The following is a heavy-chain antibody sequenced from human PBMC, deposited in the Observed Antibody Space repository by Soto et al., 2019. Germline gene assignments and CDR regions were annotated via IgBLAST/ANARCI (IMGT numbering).Heavy chain of an antibody. CDR2: INAGSGDS. Sequence: ASVKVSCKASEYTFTSYATHWLRQAPGQSLEWMGWINAGSGDSKYSQKFQGRVTISSDTSASTAYMELSSLRSEDTAVYYCAKDLIPAVAGTRLVDYWGQGTMVTVSS. CDR1: EYTFTSYA. J-gene: IGHJ4*02. D-gene: IGHD6-19*01. CDR3: AKDLIPAVAGTRLVDY. V-gene: IGHV1-3*01.